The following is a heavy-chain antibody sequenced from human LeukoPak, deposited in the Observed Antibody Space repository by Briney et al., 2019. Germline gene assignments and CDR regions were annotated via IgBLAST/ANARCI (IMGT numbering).Heavy chain of an antibody. V-gene: IGHV1-2*02. Sequence: GASVKVSCKASGYTFTDYCIHWVRQAPGQGLEWMGWINHNSGCTNYTQKFQGRVTMTRDTSISTAYLELNRLTSDDTAVYYCARVLARYGNLDYWGQGILVTLS. CDR2: INHNSGCT. CDR3: ARVLARYGNLDY. CDR1: GYTFTDYC. D-gene: IGHD1-14*01. J-gene: IGHJ4*02.